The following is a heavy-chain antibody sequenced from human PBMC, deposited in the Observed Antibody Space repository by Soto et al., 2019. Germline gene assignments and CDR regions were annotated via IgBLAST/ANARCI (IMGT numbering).Heavy chain of an antibody. CDR1: GASINSNTYY. V-gene: IGHV4-39*01. CDR2: VFSSVTT. J-gene: IGHJ4*02. Sequence: PSETLSLTCTVSGASINSNTYYWGRIRQPPGKGLEWIGSVFSSVTTYYSPSLKGRVTILMDMSRNQFFLNLNSVTAADTATYYCARRRVFSEYWGKGARVNVSA. CDR3: ARRRVFSEY.